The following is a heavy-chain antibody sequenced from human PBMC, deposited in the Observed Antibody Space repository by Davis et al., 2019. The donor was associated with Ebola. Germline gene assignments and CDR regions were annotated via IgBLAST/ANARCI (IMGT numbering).Heavy chain of an antibody. CDR2: IYHNGRT. CDR3: ARDDVPGLLDS. V-gene: IGHV4-39*07. CDR1: GGSVSSSSYY. D-gene: IGHD3-10*02. J-gene: IGHJ4*02. Sequence: SETLSLTCNVSGGSVSSSSYYWGWIRQPPGKGLEWIGTIYHNGRTYYNPSLKSRVTISADMSKNQFSLKVRSVTAADTAVYYCARDDVPGLLDSWGLGARVIVSS.